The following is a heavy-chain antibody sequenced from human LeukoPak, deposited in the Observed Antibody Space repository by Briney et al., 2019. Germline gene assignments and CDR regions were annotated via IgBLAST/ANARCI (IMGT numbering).Heavy chain of an antibody. V-gene: IGHV3-7*04. CDR3: ARGRITIFGVVPYYFDY. CDR1: GFTFSSYW. D-gene: IGHD3-3*01. CDR2: IKQDGSEK. J-gene: IGHJ4*02. Sequence: GGSLRLSCAASGFTFSSYWMSWVRQAPGKGLEWVANIKQDGSEKYYVDSVKGRFTISGDNAKNSLYLQMNSLRAEDTAVYYCARGRITIFGVVPYYFDYWGQGTLVTVSS.